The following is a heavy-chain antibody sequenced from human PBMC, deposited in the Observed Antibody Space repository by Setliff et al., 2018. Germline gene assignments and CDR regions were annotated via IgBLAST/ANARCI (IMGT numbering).Heavy chain of an antibody. J-gene: IGHJ5*02. D-gene: IGHD6-13*01. CDR1: GYDFTYYW. CDR3: GRSPGLAEGGSWFAP. Sequence: PGESLKISCKGSGYDFTYYWIGWVRQMPGKGLEWMGSVYPGDSETRYSPSFQGQVTISADKSIGTAYLQWSSLKASDTAIYYCGRSPGLAEGGSWFAPWGQGTLVTVPQ. V-gene: IGHV5-51*01. CDR2: VYPGDSET.